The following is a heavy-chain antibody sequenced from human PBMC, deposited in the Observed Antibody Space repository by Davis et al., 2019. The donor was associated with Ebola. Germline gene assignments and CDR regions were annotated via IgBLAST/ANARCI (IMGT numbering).Heavy chain of an antibody. CDR2: INPNSGGT. D-gene: IGHD6-6*01. V-gene: IGHV1-2*02. CDR3: ARDGTGRLAATHV. J-gene: IGHJ4*02. CDR1: GYTFTGHY. Sequence: ASVTVSCKASGYTFTGHYMHWVRQAPGQGLEWMGWINPNSGGTNYAQKFQGRVTMTRDTSISTAYMELSRLRSDDTAVYYCARDGTGRLAATHVWGQGTLVTVSS.